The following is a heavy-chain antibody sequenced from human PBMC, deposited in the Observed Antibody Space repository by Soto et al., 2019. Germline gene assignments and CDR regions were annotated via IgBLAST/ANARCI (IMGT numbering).Heavy chain of an antibody. CDR2: FDPEDGET. Sequence: GASVKVSCKVSGYTLTELSMHWVRQAPGKGLEWMGGFDPEDGETIYAQKFQGRVTMTEDTSTDTAYMELSSLRSEDTAVYYCARGKPSYCGSTSCYIKTGGHYYYYMAVWG. J-gene: IGHJ6*03. CDR3: ARGKPSYCGSTSCYIKTGGHYYYYMAV. V-gene: IGHV1-24*01. CDR1: GYTLTELS. D-gene: IGHD2-2*01.